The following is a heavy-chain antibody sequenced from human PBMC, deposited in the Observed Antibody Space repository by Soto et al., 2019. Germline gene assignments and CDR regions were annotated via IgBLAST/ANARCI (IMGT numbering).Heavy chain of an antibody. Sequence: ASVKVSCKASGYTFTGYYMHWVRQAPGQGLEWMGWINPNSGGTNYAQKFQGWVTMTRDTSISTAYMELSSLRSVDTAFYYSARASGGTWGLIENAFDNWGQGAMVTVSS. D-gene: IGHD1-7*01. CDR1: GYTFTGYY. V-gene: IGHV1-2*04. CDR3: ARASGGTWGLIENAFDN. J-gene: IGHJ3*02. CDR2: INPNSGGT.